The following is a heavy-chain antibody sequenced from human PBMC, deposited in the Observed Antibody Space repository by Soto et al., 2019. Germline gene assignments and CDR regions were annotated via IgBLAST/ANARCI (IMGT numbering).Heavy chain of an antibody. CDR3: ARGYPSDFDY. CDR1: GGSISSSSYY. Sequence: GGSISSSSYYCGWIRQPPGKGLEWIGSIYYSGSTYYNPSLKSRVTISVDTSKNQFSLKLSSVTAADTAVYYCARGYPSDFDYWGQGTLVTVSS. CDR2: IYYSGST. J-gene: IGHJ4*02. V-gene: IGHV4-39*01. D-gene: IGHD3-16*02.